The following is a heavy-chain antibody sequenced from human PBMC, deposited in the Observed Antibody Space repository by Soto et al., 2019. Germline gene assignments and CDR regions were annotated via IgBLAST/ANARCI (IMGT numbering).Heavy chain of an antibody. J-gene: IGHJ4*02. CDR2: INAGNGDT. Sequence: GASVKVSCKASGYTFTGYALHWVRQAPGQGLEWMAWINAGNGDTKYSQNFQGRVSVTRDTSATTVYMEVSSLRSEDTAVYYCARDDSSSIDYWGQGTLVTVSS. D-gene: IGHD3-22*01. V-gene: IGHV1-3*01. CDR3: ARDDSSSIDY. CDR1: GYTFTGYA.